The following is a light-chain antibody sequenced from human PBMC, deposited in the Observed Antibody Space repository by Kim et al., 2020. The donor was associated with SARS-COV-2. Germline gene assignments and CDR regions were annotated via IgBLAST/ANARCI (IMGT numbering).Light chain of an antibody. CDR3: QSYDSSNWV. CDR2: EAN. CDR1: SGSIASNY. V-gene: IGLV6-57*03. J-gene: IGLJ3*02. Sequence: GKTVTISFTRSSGSIASNYVQWYQQRPGSAHTTVIYEANQRPSGVPDRFSGSIDSSSNSASLTISGLKTEDEADYYCQSYDSSNWVFGGGTQLTVL.